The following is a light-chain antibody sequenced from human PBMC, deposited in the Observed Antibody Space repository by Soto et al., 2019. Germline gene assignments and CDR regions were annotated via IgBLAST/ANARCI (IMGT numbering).Light chain of an antibody. J-gene: IGKJ1*01. CDR1: QTISSW. Sequence: DIQMTQSPSTLSGSVGDRVTITCRASQTISSWLAWYQQKPGKAPKLLIYKASTLKSGVPSRFRGSGSGTEFTLTISSLQPDDFATYYCQHYNRYSEAFGQGTNVELK. CDR2: KAS. V-gene: IGKV1-5*03. CDR3: QHYNRYSEA.